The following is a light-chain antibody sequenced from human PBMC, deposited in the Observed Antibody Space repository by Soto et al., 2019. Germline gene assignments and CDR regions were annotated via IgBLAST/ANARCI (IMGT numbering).Light chain of an antibody. CDR3: QHFITWPPLFT. CDR1: HNIRDN. Sequence: TQSPATLSVSPGERATLSCMASHNIRDNLAWYQQRPGQAPRLLIYDTSTRATGVPVRFSGRGFGSDFTLTIHKLPSEDLAIYYCQHFITWPPLFTFGHGTTVDIK. CDR2: DTS. V-gene: IGKV3-15*01. J-gene: IGKJ3*01.